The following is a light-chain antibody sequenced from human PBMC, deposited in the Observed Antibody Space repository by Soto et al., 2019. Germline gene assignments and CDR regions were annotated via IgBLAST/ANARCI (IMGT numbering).Light chain of an antibody. CDR2: ANG. V-gene: IGLV1-40*01. J-gene: IGLJ1*01. CDR1: SSNIGAGYD. CDR3: QLYDRSLSGYV. Sequence: QSVLTQPPSVSGAPGQRVTISCTGSSSNIGAGYDVHWYQQLPGTAPKLLIYANGNRPSGVPDRFSGSKSGTSASLAITGLQAEDEADYYCQLYDRSLSGYVLGTGTKVTVL.